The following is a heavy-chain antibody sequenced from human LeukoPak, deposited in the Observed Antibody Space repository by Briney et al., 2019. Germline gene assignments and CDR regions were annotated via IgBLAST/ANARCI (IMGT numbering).Heavy chain of an antibody. D-gene: IGHD4-17*01. V-gene: IGHV1-69*13. Sequence: SVKVSCKASGGTFSSYAISWVRQAPGQGLEWMGGIIPIFGTANYAQKFQGRVTITADESTSTAYMELSSLRSEDTAVYYCPRSERDATVTTDYWGQGTLVTVSS. J-gene: IGHJ4*02. CDR3: PRSERDATVTTDY. CDR2: IIPIFGTA. CDR1: GGTFSSYA.